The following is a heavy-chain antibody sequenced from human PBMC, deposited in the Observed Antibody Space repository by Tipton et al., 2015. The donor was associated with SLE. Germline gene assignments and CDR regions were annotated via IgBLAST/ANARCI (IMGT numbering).Heavy chain of an antibody. Sequence: TLSLTCTVSGGSISSSSYYWGWIRQPPGKGLEWIGRIYYSGSTYYNPSLKSRVTISVDTSKNQFSLKLSSVTAADTAVYYCARPTGGTVTGAFDIWGQGTMVTVSS. V-gene: IGHV4-39*07. D-gene: IGHD4-17*01. CDR2: IYYSGST. CDR1: GGSISSSSYY. CDR3: ARPTGGTVTGAFDI. J-gene: IGHJ3*02.